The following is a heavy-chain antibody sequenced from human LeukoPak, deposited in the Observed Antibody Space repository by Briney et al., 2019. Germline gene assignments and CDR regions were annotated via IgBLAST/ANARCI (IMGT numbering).Heavy chain of an antibody. D-gene: IGHD3-3*01. CDR1: GYTFTGHY. CDR2: ISAYNGNT. V-gene: IGHV1-18*04. J-gene: IGHJ4*02. Sequence: ASVKVSCKASGYTFTGHYIHWVRQAPGQGLEWMGWISAYNGNTNYAQKLQGRVTMTTDTSTSTAYMELRSLRSDDTAVYYCARDRDFWSGYLDYWGQGTLVTVSS. CDR3: ARDRDFWSGYLDY.